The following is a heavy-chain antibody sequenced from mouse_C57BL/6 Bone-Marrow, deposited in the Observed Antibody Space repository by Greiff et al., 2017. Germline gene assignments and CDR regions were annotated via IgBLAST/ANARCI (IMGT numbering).Heavy chain of an antibody. CDR2: IYPGDGDT. CDR1: GYAFSSSW. D-gene: IGHD1-1*01. V-gene: IGHV1-82*01. J-gene: IGHJ2*01. Sequence: QVQLKESGPELVKPGASVKISCKASGYAFSSSWMNWVKQRPGKGLEWIGRIYPGDGDTNYNGKFKGKATLTADKSSSTAYMQLSSLTSEDSAVYFCARTDKRLYSDFDYWGQGTTLTVSS. CDR3: ARTDKRLYSDFDY.